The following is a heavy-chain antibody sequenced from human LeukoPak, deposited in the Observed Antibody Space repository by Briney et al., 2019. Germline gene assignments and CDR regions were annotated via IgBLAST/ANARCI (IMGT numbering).Heavy chain of an antibody. CDR1: GYTFTGYY. CDR2: INPNSGGT. V-gene: IGHV1-2*02. D-gene: IGHD5-24*01. Sequence: ASVKVSCEASGYTFTGYYMHWVRQAPGQGLEWMGWINPNSGGTNYAQKFQGGVTMTRDTSISTTYMELSRLRSDDTAVYYCARRRRDGYNSYYFDYWGQGTLVTVSS. CDR3: ARRRRDGYNSYYFDY. J-gene: IGHJ4*02.